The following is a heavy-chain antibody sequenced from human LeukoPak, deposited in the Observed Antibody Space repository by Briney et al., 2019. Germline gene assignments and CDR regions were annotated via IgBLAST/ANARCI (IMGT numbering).Heavy chain of an antibody. CDR1: GGSISSYY. V-gene: IGHV4-59*08. Sequence: PSETLSLTCTVSGGSISSYYWSWIRQPPGKGLEWIGYIYYSGSTNYNPSLKSRVTISVDTSKNQFSLKLSSVTAADTAVYYCARRRKTLGLDYRGQGTLVTVSS. J-gene: IGHJ4*02. D-gene: IGHD2/OR15-2a*01. CDR3: ARRRKTLGLDY. CDR2: IYYSGST.